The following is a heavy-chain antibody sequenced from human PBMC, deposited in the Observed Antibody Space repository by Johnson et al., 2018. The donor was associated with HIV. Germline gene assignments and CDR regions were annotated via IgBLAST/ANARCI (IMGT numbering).Heavy chain of an antibody. Sequence: VQLVESGGGLVQPGGSLRLSCAASGFTVSSNYMSWVRQAPGQGLEWVSVIYSGGRTYYADSVKGRVTISRDNSKNQLELQMNSLRAEDTALYSCAKDKQQLVRGGAFDIWGQGTMVTVSS. D-gene: IGHD6-6*01. J-gene: IGHJ3*02. CDR3: AKDKQQLVRGGAFDI. CDR1: GFTVSSNY. V-gene: IGHV3-66*02. CDR2: IYSGGRT.